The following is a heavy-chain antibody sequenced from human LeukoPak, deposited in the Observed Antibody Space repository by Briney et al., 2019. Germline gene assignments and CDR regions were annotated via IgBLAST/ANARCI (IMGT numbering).Heavy chain of an antibody. D-gene: IGHD3-9*01. J-gene: IGHJ5*02. CDR2: INPNSGGT. V-gene: IGHV1-2*02. Sequence: ASVKVSCKASGYTFTGYYMHWVRQAPGQGLEWMGWINPNSGGTNYAQKFQGRVTMTRDTSISTAYMELSRLRSDDTAVYYCARDSVYYDILTGYYNRGNWFDPWGQGTLVTISS. CDR1: GYTFTGYY. CDR3: ARDSVYYDILTGYYNRGNWFDP.